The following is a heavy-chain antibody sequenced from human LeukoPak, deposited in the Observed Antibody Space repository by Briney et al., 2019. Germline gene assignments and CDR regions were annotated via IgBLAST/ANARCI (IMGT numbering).Heavy chain of an antibody. CDR1: GFPFSSYG. D-gene: IGHD4-17*01. J-gene: IGHJ4*02. V-gene: IGHV3-30*18. Sequence: GRSLGLSLAAPGFPFSSYGMHWGRPGPGKGLGWVAVISYDGSNKYYADSVKGRFTISRDNSKNTLYLQMNSLRAEDTAVYYCAKDPYDYGDYVPDYWGQGTLVTVSS. CDR2: ISYDGSNK. CDR3: AKDPYDYGDYVPDY.